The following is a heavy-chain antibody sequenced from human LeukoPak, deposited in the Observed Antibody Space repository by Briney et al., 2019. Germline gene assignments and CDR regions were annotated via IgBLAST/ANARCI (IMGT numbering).Heavy chain of an antibody. CDR2: IYTSGST. D-gene: IGHD1-26*01. J-gene: IGHJ4*02. V-gene: IGHV4-4*07. CDR1: GGSISSYY. Sequence: SETLSLTCTVSGGSISSYYWSWIRQPAGKGLEWIGRIYTSGSTNYNASLKSRVSMSVDTSKNQFSLKLSSVTAADTAVFYCARENSGSYREFDCWGQGTLVTVSS. CDR3: ARENSGSYREFDC.